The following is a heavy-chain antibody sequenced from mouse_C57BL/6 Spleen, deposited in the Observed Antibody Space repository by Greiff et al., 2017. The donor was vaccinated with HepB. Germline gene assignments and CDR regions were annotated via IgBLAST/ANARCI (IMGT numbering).Heavy chain of an antibody. CDR1: GYAFSSYW. Sequence: VKVVESGAELVKPGASVKISCKASGYAFSSYWMNWVKQRPGKGLEWIGQIYPGDGDTNYNGKFKGKATLTADKSSSTAYMQLSSLTSEDSAVYFCARSLITTVVAPAYWGQGTLVTVSA. D-gene: IGHD1-1*01. J-gene: IGHJ3*01. CDR3: ARSLITTVVAPAY. CDR2: IYPGDGDT. V-gene: IGHV1-80*01.